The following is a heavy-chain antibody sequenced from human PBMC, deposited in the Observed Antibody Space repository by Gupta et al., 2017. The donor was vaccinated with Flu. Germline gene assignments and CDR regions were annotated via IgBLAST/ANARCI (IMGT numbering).Heavy chain of an antibody. CDR2: ISTPGGNT. D-gene: IGHD5-18*01. Sequence: EVQLLESGGGLVQPGGSLRLSCVASGFTFSSYGMSWVRQAPGKGLEWVSGISTPGGNTYYADSVKGRFTLSRDNSKNTLFLEVNSLRAEDTAVYYCARNTANLDYWGQGTLVTVSS. J-gene: IGHJ4*02. V-gene: IGHV3-23*01. CDR1: GFTFSSYG. CDR3: ARNTANLDY.